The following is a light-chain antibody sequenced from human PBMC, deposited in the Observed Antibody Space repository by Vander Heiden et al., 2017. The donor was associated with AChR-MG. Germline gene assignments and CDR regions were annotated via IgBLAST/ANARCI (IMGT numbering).Light chain of an antibody. CDR3: CSYSSSITYV. V-gene: IGLV2-14*01. CDR2: AVS. J-gene: IGLJ1*01. Sequence: QSALTQVASVSGSPGQSITIPCPGTSSDVGGFNYVSWYQQQPGKAPKLLIYAVSARPSGVSDRFSGSKSGNTASLTISGLQSEDEADYYCCSYSSSITYVFGTGTKVTVL. CDR1: SSDVGGFNY.